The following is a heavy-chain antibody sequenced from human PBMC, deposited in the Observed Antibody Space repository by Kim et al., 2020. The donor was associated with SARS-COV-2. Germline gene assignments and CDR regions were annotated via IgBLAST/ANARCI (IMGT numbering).Heavy chain of an antibody. Sequence: YYADSVKGRFTISRDNSKNTLYLQMSSLRAEDTAVYYCVKAHYDILTGYYWGQGTLVTVSS. J-gene: IGHJ4*02. V-gene: IGHV3-64D*09. CDR3: VKAHYDILTGYY. D-gene: IGHD3-9*01.